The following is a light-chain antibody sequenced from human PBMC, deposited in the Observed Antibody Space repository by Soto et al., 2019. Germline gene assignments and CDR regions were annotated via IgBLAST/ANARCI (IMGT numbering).Light chain of an antibody. V-gene: IGKV3-20*01. CDR2: GAS. CDR1: PSVSNNY. CDR3: QQYGSSPRT. Sequence: EIVLTQSHGTLSLSPGESATISCRLSPSVSNNYLAWYQQKPGRAPRLLIYGASSRATGIPDRFSGSGSGTDFTLTISRLEPEDFAVYYCQQYGSSPRTFGQGTKVDIK. J-gene: IGKJ1*01.